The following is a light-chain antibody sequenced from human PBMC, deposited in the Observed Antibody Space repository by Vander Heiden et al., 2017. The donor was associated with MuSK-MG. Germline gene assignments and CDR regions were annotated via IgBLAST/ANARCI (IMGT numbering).Light chain of an antibody. J-gene: IGLJ3*02. V-gene: IGLV2-8*01. CDR1: SSDVGGYDY. CDR2: EVN. Sequence: QSALTQPPSASGSPGQSVTISCTGTSSDVGGYDYVSWYQQHPGKAPKRLMYEVNKRPSGVPDRFYGSKSGKNAYLNVSGLQAEDEAYDYCASYAGRRRVFGGGTKLTVL. CDR3: ASYAGRRRV.